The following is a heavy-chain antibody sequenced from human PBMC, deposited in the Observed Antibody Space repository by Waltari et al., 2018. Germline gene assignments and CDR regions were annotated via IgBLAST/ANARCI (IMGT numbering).Heavy chain of an antibody. V-gene: IGHV3-33*01. CDR3: ARARKMTTVTTGGFGY. CDR2: IWYDGSNK. J-gene: IGHJ4*02. CDR1: GFTFSSYG. D-gene: IGHD4-4*01. Sequence: QVQLVESGGGVVQPGRSLRLSCAASGFTFSSYGMHWVRQAPGKGLEWVAVIWYDGSNKYYADSVKGRFTISRDNSKNTLYLQMNSLRAEDTAVYYCARARKMTTVTTGGFGYWGQGTLVTVSS.